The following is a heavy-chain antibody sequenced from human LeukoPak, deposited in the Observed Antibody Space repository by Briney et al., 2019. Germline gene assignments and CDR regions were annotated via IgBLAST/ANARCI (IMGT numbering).Heavy chain of an antibody. CDR1: GGTFSSYA. Sequence: GASVKVSCKASGGTFSSYAISWVRQAPGQGLEWMGGVIPIFGTANYAQKFQGRVTITADESTSTAYMELSSLRSEDTAVYYCARGFDSQRADYWGQGTLVTVSS. D-gene: IGHD3-9*01. CDR2: VIPIFGTA. V-gene: IGHV1-69*13. CDR3: ARGFDSQRADY. J-gene: IGHJ4*02.